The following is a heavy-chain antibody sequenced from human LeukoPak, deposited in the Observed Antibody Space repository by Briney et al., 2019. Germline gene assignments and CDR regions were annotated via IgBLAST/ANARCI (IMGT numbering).Heavy chain of an antibody. D-gene: IGHD1-1*01. J-gene: IGHJ6*03. V-gene: IGHV4-34*01. CDR2: INHSGST. CDR3: ARGPPKRERRSSRPYYYYYYMDV. Sequence: SETLSLTCAVYGGSFSGYYWSWIRQPPGKGLVWIEEINHSGSTNYSPSLKSRVTISVDTSKNQFSLKLSSVTAADTAVYYCARGPPKRERRSSRPYYYYYYMDVWGKGTTVTVSS. CDR1: GGSFSGYY.